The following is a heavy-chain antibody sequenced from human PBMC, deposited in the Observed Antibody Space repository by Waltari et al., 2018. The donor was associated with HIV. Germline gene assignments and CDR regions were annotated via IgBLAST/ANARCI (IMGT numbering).Heavy chain of an antibody. J-gene: IGHJ3*02. Sequence: EVQLVESGGGLVKPGGSLRLSCAASGFTFSRFSMNWVRQAQGNGLEWESSISSTTSYRYYADSVKGRFAMSSDNAKNSLYLQMNSLRVEDTAVYYCARDYGDFGSSAFDIWGQGTMVTVSS. CDR3: ARDYGDFGSSAFDI. CDR1: GFTFSRFS. V-gene: IGHV3-21*01. CDR2: ISSTTSYR. D-gene: IGHD4-17*01.